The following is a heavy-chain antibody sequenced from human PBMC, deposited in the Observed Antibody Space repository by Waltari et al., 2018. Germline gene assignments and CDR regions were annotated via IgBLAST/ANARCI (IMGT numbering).Heavy chain of an antibody. J-gene: IGHJ4*02. D-gene: IGHD1-26*01. Sequence: EVQLVESGGGLVQPGGYLRLSCAASGFSFSSYGMNWVRQAPGKGLEWVAHISGGGYPIFYADPVKGRFTISRDNAKNSLFLQMNGLRAEDTAVYYCAPMGSSRLTLTDWGQGTLVTVSS. CDR3: APMGSSRLTLTD. V-gene: IGHV3-48*01. CDR2: ISGGGYPI. CDR1: GFSFSSYG.